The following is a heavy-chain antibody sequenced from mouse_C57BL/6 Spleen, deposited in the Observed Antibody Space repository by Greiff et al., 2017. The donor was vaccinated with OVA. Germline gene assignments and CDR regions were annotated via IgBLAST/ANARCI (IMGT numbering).Heavy chain of an antibody. CDR3: AREDYGNYYCDY. V-gene: IGHV1-54*01. J-gene: IGHJ2*01. D-gene: IGHD2-1*01. CDR2: INPGSGGT. CDR1: GFAFTNYL. Sequence: VQLQQSGAELVRPGTSVKVSCKASGFAFTNYLIEWVKQRPGQGLAWIGVINPGSGGTNYDEKFKGQATLSADKSSSTAYMQLSRLTSEDSAVYFAAREDYGNYYCDYWGQGTTLTVSS.